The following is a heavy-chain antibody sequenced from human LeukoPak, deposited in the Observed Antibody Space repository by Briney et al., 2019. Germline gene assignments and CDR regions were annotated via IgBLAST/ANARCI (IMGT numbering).Heavy chain of an antibody. V-gene: IGHV3-30*18. CDR2: ISYDGSNK. D-gene: IGHD6-19*01. J-gene: IGHJ4*02. Sequence: GRPLRLSCAASGFTFSSYGMHWVRQAPGKGLEWVAVISYDGSNKYYADSVKGRFTISRDNPKNTLYLQMNSLRAEDTAVYYCAKDRIAVAGIFDYWGQGTLVTVSS. CDR3: AKDRIAVAGIFDY. CDR1: GFTFSSYG.